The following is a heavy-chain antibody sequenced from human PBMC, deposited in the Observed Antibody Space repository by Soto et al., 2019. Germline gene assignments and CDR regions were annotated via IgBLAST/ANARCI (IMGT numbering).Heavy chain of an antibody. CDR1: GGTFGTYG. CDR2: IIPASDTE. Sequence: QVHLVQSGAEVKKPGSSVNISCKASGGTFGTYGLNWVRQFPGQGLEWMGGIIPASDTENYAQKFQGRVTITADKSTNIAHMQMDSLTSDDTAVYYCATVVTAGTYYNYGLDVWGQGTTVTVS. D-gene: IGHD2-21*02. CDR3: ATVVTAGTYYNYGLDV. V-gene: IGHV1-69*14. J-gene: IGHJ6*02.